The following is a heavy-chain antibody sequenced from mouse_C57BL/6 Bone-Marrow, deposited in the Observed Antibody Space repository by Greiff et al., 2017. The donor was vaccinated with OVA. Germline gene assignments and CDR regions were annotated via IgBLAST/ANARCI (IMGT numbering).Heavy chain of an antibody. V-gene: IGHV5-6*02. CDR3: ARQRARQLRLRGDYFDY. D-gene: IGHD3-2*02. CDR2: ISSGGSYT. CDR1: GFTFSSYG. Sequence: DVMLVESGGDLVKPGGSLKLSCAASGFTFSSYGMSWVRQTPDKRLEWVATISSGGSYTYYPDSVKGRFTISRDNAKNTLYLQMSSLKSEDTAMYYCARQRARQLRLRGDYFDYWGQGTTLTVSS. J-gene: IGHJ2*01.